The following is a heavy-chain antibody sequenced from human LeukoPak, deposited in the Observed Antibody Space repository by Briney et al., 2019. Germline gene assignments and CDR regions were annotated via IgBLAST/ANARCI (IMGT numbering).Heavy chain of an antibody. CDR3: TRFRLEGPRSLDY. CDR2: ISSSGSTI. Sequence: QPGGSLRLSCAASGFTFSSYEMNWVRQAPGKGLEWVSYISSSGSTIYYADSVKGRFTISRDNAKNSLYLQMNSLRADDTAIYYCTRFRLEGPRSLDYWGQGTLVTVSS. D-gene: IGHD5-12*01. CDR1: GFTFSSYE. J-gene: IGHJ4*02. V-gene: IGHV3-48*03.